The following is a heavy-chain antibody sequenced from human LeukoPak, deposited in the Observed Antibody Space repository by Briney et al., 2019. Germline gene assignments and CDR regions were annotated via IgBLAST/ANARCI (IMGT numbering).Heavy chain of an antibody. CDR1: GYTFTSYD. CDR3: ARGAERYYYYYMDV. J-gene: IGHJ6*03. D-gene: IGHD1-26*01. Sequence: ASVKVSCKASGYTFTSYDINWVRQATGQGLEWMGWMNPNSGSTGYAQKFQGRVTITRNTSISTAYMELSSLRSEDTAVYYCARGAERYYYYYMDVWGKGTTVTVSS. CDR2: MNPNSGST. V-gene: IGHV1-8*03.